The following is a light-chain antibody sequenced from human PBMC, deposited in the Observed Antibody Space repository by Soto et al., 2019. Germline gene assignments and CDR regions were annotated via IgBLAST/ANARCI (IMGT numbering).Light chain of an antibody. CDR3: QQYGRTSWT. V-gene: IGKV3-20*01. J-gene: IGKJ1*01. CDR2: GAS. Sequence: EILLTPSPATLYLSQGEEATLSSRASQSVRPNFFAWYQQRPGQAPRLLIYGASTRATGIPDRFSGSGSGTDFTLTISRLEPEDFAVYYCQQYGRTSWTFGQGTKVEIK. CDR1: QSVRPNF.